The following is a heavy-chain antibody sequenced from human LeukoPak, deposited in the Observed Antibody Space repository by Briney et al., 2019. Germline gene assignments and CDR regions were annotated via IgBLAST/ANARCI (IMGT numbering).Heavy chain of an antibody. J-gene: IGHJ3*02. CDR1: GFTFSSYA. D-gene: IGHD3-22*01. Sequence: GGSLRLSCAASGFTFSSYAMHWVRQAPGKGLEWVAVISYDGSNKYYADSVKGRSTISRDNSKNTLYLQMNSLRAEDTAVYYCAREVVPPLLWAFDIWGQGTMVTVSS. V-gene: IGHV3-30-3*01. CDR2: ISYDGSNK. CDR3: AREVVPPLLWAFDI.